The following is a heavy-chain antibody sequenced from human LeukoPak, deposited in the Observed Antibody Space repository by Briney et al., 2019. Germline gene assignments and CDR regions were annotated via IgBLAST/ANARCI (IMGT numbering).Heavy chain of an antibody. CDR2: IYTSGRT. CDR3: ARAYSGSYYVGYYYYYMDV. CDR1: GGSISSGSYY. Sequence: PSETLSLTCTVSGGSISSGSYYWSWIRQPAGKGLEWIGRIYTSGRTNYNPSLKSRVTISVDTSKNQFSLKLSSVTAADTAVYYCARAYSGSYYVGYYYYYMDVWGKGTTVTVSS. D-gene: IGHD1-26*01. J-gene: IGHJ6*03. V-gene: IGHV4-61*02.